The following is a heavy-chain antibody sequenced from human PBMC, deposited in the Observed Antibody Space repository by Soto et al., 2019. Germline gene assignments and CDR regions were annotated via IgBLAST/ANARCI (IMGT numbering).Heavy chain of an antibody. CDR1: GGSISSGDYY. J-gene: IGHJ4*02. CDR3: ARDAPLGYCSSTSCTALDY. D-gene: IGHD2-2*01. V-gene: IGHV4-30-4*01. Sequence: SETLSLTCTVSGGSISSGDYYWSWIRQPPGKGLEWIGYIYYSGSTYYNPSLKSRVTISVDTSKNQFSLKLSSVTAADTAMYYCARDAPLGYCSSTSCTALDYWGQGTLVTVSS. CDR2: IYYSGST.